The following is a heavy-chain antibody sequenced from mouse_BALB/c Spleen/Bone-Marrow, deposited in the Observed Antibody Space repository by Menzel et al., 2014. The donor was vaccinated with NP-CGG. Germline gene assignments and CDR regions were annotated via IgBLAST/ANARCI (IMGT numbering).Heavy chain of an antibody. CDR1: GFTFSDLY. D-gene: IGHD2-10*02. J-gene: IGHJ3*01. Sequence: EVQRVESGGGLVQPGDSLRLSCATSGFTFSDLYMEWVRQPPGKRLEWIAARRNKAKHYTTEYSASVKGRFIVSRDTSQSILYLQMNALRAEDTAIYYCARDVGYGNYFVYWGQGTLVTVSA. CDR3: ARDVGYGNYFVY. V-gene: IGHV7-1*02. CDR2: RRNKAKHYTT.